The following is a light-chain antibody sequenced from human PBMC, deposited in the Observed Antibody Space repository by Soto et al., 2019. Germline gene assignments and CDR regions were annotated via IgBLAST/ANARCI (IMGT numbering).Light chain of an antibody. V-gene: IGKV1-5*01. CDR1: QRISRW. Sequence: ASQRISRWVAGYKQKTVKAPQIXSYDDSSLERGVPYSFSGSGSGTELTLTIARLKPDDFATYYCQKYNSYTWTFGQGTKVDI. CDR2: DDS. CDR3: QKYNSYTWT. J-gene: IGKJ1*01.